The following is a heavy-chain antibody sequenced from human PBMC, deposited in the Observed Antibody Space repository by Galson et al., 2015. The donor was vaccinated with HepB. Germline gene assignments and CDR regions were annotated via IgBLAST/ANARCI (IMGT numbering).Heavy chain of an antibody. CDR2: INWNGGST. CDR1: GFRFDEYG. Sequence: LRLSCAAPGFRFDEYGMSWVRQAPGKGLEWVSGINWNGGSTDYADSVKGRFTISRDNAKNSLNLQMNSLRAEDTALYYCARKGRGLLNLHFFDYWGQGTAVTVSS. V-gene: IGHV3-20*04. CDR3: ARKGRGLLNLHFFDY. J-gene: IGHJ4*02. D-gene: IGHD3-10*01.